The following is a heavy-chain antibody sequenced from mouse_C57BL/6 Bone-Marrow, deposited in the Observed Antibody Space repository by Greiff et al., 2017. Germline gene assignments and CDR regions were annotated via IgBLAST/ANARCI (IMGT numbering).Heavy chain of an antibody. CDR3: ATGPSVTTVVATDYFDY. CDR1: GYTFTSYW. V-gene: IGHV1-74*01. D-gene: IGHD1-1*01. Sequence: QVQLKQPGAELVKPGASVKVSCKASGYTFTSYWMHWVKQRPGQGLEWIGRIHPSDSDTNYNQKFKGKATLTVDKSSSTAYMQLSSLTSDDSAVYYCATGPSVTTVVATDYFDYWGQGTTLTVSS. CDR2: IHPSDSDT. J-gene: IGHJ2*01.